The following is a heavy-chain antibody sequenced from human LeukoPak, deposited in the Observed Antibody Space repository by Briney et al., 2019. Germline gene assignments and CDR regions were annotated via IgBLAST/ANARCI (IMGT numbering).Heavy chain of an antibody. CDR1: GGTFSSYA. V-gene: IGHV1-69*13. Sequence: ASVKVSCKAAGGTFSSYAISWVRQAPGQGLEWMGGIIPIFGTANYAQKFQGRVTITADESTSTAYMELSSLRSEDTAVYYCARDREVVTGYGMDVWGQGTTVTVSS. J-gene: IGHJ6*02. CDR3: ARDREVVTGYGMDV. CDR2: IIPIFGTA. D-gene: IGHD2-21*02.